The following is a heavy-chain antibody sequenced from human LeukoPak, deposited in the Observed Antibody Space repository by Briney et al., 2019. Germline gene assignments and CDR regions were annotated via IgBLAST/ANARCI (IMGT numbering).Heavy chain of an antibody. CDR2: INHSGST. CDR3: ARLRKRQQLYSVVNWFDP. Sequence: SETLSLTCAVYGGSFSGYYWSWIRQPPGKGLEWIGEINHSGSTNYTPCLKSRVTISVDTSKNQFSLKLSSVTAADTAVYYCARLRKRQQLYSVVNWFDPWGQGTLVTVSS. V-gene: IGHV4-34*01. CDR1: GGSFSGYY. D-gene: IGHD6-13*01. J-gene: IGHJ5*02.